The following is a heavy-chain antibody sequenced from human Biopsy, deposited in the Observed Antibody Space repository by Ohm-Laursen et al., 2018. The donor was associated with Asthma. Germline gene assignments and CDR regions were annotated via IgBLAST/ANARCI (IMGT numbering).Heavy chain of an antibody. Sequence: VATVKISCKLSGYSLTDLSMHWVRQAPGQGLEWMGGHDHEEGGTVNARRFQGRVTMTEDTSTDTVYMELSGLRFDDTAIYYCARPSPNRDILYYYYHMDVWGQGTTVIVSS. D-gene: IGHD3-3*02. J-gene: IGHJ6*02. CDR1: GYSLTDLS. V-gene: IGHV1-24*01. CDR3: ARPSPNRDILYYYYHMDV. CDR2: HDHEEGGT.